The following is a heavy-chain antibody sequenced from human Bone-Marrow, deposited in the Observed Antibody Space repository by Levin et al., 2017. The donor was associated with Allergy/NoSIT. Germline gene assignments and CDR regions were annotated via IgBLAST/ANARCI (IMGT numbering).Heavy chain of an antibody. CDR2: ISYDGSNK. CDR3: AKPLVVTAIPPYYFDY. D-gene: IGHD2-21*02. V-gene: IGHV3-30*18. CDR1: GFTFSSYG. J-gene: IGHJ4*02. Sequence: SCAASGFTFSSYGMHWVRQAPGKGLEWVAVISYDGSNKYYADSVKGRFTISRDNSKNTLYLQMNSLRAEDTAVYYCAKPLVVTAIPPYYFDYWGQGTLVTVSS.